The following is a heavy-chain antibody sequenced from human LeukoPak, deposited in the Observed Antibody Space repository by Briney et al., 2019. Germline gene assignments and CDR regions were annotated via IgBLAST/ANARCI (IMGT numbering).Heavy chain of an antibody. V-gene: IGHV4-59*01. D-gene: IGHD3-10*01. Sequence: PSETLSLTCTVSGGSISNYYWNWIRQPPGKGLEWIGYIYYSGTTNYNPSLKSRVTISVDTSKNQFSLKLSSVTAADTAVYYCARGPYGYFQHWGQGTLVTVSS. CDR1: GGSISNYY. J-gene: IGHJ1*01. CDR3: ARGPYGYFQH. CDR2: IYYSGTT.